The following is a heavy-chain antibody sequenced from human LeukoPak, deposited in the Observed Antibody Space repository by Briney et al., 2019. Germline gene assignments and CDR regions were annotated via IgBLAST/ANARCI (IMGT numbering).Heavy chain of an antibody. CDR1: GFTFSSYT. Sequence: KPGGSLRLSCAASGFTFSSYTMNWVRQAPGKGLEWVSSMTSSSHSYYADSVKGRFTISRDNAKNSLLLQMNTLRAEDTALYYCARGLDFWSGYKDYWGQGTLVTVSS. D-gene: IGHD3-3*01. J-gene: IGHJ4*02. V-gene: IGHV3-21*04. CDR3: ARGLDFWSGYKDY. CDR2: MTSSSHS.